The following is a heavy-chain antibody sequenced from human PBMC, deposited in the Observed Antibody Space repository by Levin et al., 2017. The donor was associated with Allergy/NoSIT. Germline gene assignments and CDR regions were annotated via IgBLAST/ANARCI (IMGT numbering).Heavy chain of an antibody. J-gene: IGHJ5*02. CDR1: GYTFTGYY. CDR3: ARCIAARPNWFDP. Sequence: GASVKVSCKASGYTFTGYYMHWVRQAPGQGLEWMGWINPNSGGTNYAQKFQGRVTMTRDTSISTAYMELSRLRSDDTAVYYCARCIAARPNWFDPWGQGTLVTVSS. CDR2: INPNSGGT. D-gene: IGHD6-6*01. V-gene: IGHV1-2*02.